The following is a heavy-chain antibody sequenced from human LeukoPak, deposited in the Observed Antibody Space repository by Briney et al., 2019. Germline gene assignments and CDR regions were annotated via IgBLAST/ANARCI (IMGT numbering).Heavy chain of an antibody. CDR1: GFTFSSYG. Sequence: GGSLRLSCAASGFTFSSYGMHWVRQAPGKGLGWVGVIWYDGSNKYYADSVKGRFTISRDNSKNPLYLQMNRLRAEDTAVYYCAKASRFRGGGPTYLWGSYPAPYYFDYWGQGTLVTVSS. CDR3: AKASRFRGGGPTYLWGSYPAPYYFDY. D-gene: IGHD3-16*02. V-gene: IGHV3-33*06. CDR2: IWYDGSNK. J-gene: IGHJ4*02.